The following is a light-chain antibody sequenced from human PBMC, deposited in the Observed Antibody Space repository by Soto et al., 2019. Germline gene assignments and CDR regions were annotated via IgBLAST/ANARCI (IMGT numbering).Light chain of an antibody. J-gene: IGKJ4*01. CDR1: QSISSW. V-gene: IGKV1-5*01. Sequence: DIQMTQSPSTLSASVGDRVTITCRASQSISSWLAWYQQKPGKAPKLLIYDASSLESGVPSRFSGSGSGTEFTLTISSLQPDDFATYYRQQYNNYRRFTFGGGTKVEIK. CDR3: QQYNNYRRFT. CDR2: DAS.